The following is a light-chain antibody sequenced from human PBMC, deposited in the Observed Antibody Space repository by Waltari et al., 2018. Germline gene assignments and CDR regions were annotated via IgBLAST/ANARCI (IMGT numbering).Light chain of an antibody. J-gene: IGLJ3*02. CDR2: EVI. CDR1: TSGSGNSDF. CDR3: CSYVQKDIWL. V-gene: IGLV2-23*02. Sequence: QSALTQPASVSGAPGQSITISCTATTSGSGNSDFVSWYQHHPGKVPKLLIYEVIKRPSNISDRFTCSKSGNTASLSISGLQADDEADYYCCSYVQKDIWLFGRGTKVTVL.